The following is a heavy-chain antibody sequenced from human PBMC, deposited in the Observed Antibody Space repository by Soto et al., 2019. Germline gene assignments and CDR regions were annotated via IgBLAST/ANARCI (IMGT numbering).Heavy chain of an antibody. Sequence: QVQLVQSGAEVKKPGASVKISCKASGYTFTDYFIHWVRQAPGQGFEWMGWINPHSRGTNYAQKFQGRVTMTRDTSNSTAYMELRGLRSDDTAVYYCARVTLKAGNWFDPWGQGTPVTVSS. V-gene: IGHV1-2*02. CDR1: GYTFTDYF. CDR2: INPHSRGT. J-gene: IGHJ5*02. CDR3: ARVTLKAGNWFDP.